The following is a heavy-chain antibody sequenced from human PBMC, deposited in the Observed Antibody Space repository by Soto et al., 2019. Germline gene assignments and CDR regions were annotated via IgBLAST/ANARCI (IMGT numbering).Heavy chain of an antibody. Sequence: NPSETLSLTCAVYGGSFSGYYWSWIRQPPGKGLEWIGEINHSGSTNYNPSLKSRVTISVDTSKNQFSLKLSSVTAADTAVYYCARGPTVYSSSWYVVRGYYGMDVWGQGTTVTVSS. V-gene: IGHV4-34*01. CDR1: GGSFSGYY. CDR2: INHSGST. D-gene: IGHD6-13*01. CDR3: ARGPTVYSSSWYVVRGYYGMDV. J-gene: IGHJ6*02.